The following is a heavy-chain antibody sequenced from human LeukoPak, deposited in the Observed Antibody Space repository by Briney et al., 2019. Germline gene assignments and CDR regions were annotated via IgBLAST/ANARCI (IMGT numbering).Heavy chain of an antibody. V-gene: IGHV4-39*01. J-gene: IGHJ5*02. Sequence: PPETLSLTCTVSGGSISSSSYYWGWIRQPPGKGLEWIGSIYYSGSTYYNPSLKSRVTISVDTSKNQFSLKLSSVTAADTAVYYCARSLVARGSWFDPWGQGTLVTVSS. CDR2: IYYSGST. CDR1: GGSISSSSYY. D-gene: IGHD3-10*01. CDR3: ARSLVARGSWFDP.